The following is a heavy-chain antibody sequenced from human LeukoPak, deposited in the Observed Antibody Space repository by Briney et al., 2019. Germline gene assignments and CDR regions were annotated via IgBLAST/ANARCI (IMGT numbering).Heavy chain of an antibody. Sequence: GGTLRISCAASGFTFDGYGLRWIRQAPGKGLEWVSGINWNGGSTGYADSVKGRFTISRDNAKNSLYLQMNSLRAEDTALYYCARADVVAEPLYYFDYWGQGTLVTVSS. J-gene: IGHJ4*02. CDR3: ARADVVAEPLYYFDY. CDR1: GFTFDGYG. V-gene: IGHV3-20*04. D-gene: IGHD2-15*01. CDR2: INWNGGST.